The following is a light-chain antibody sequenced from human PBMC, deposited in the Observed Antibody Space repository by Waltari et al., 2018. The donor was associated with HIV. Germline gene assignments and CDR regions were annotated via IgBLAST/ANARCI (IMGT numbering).Light chain of an antibody. J-gene: IGLJ2*01. V-gene: IGLV2-14*03. CDR3: STHTTTDTLI. Sequence: QSALSQPASVSGSPGQSVTISCTSTTSDFARYNSFSWYQQPPGNHPKVIISYVTSRPSGVPHRFSGSKSGNTASLTISGLQAEDEAIYYCSTHTTTDTLIFGGGTKLTVL. CDR2: YVT. CDR1: TSDFARYNS.